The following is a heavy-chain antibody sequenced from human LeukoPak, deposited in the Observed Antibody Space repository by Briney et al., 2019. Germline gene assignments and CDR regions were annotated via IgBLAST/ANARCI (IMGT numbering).Heavy chain of an antibody. Sequence: ASVKVSCKASGYTFTSYDINWVRQATGQGLEWMGWMNPNSGNTGYAQQFQGRVTMTRNTSISTAYMELSSLRSEDTAVYYCARSYSYGSRPFFDYWGQGTLVSVSS. J-gene: IGHJ4*02. CDR3: ARSYSYGSRPFFDY. D-gene: IGHD5-18*01. CDR1: GYTFTSYD. V-gene: IGHV1-8*01. CDR2: MNPNSGNT.